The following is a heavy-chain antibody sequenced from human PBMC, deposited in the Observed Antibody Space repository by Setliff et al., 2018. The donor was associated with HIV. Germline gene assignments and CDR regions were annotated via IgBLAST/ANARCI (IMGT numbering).Heavy chain of an antibody. CDR1: GGSINSDDYY. D-gene: IGHD2-2*01. V-gene: IGHV4-61*10. CDR3: ARGGTSSNWFDP. J-gene: IGHJ5*02. CDR2: IYASGST. Sequence: KTSETLSLTCTVSGGSINSDDYYWSWIRLSAGKGLEWIGHIYASGSTKYNPSLKSRVTMSLDKSKNQFSLRLTSLTAADTAVYYCARGGTSSNWFDPWGQGTLVTVSS.